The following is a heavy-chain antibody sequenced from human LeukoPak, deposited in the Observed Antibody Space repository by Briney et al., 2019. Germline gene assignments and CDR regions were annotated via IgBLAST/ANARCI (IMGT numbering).Heavy chain of an antibody. Sequence: ASVKVSCKASGYTFTSYDINWVRQATGQGLEWMGWMNPNSGNTGYAQKFQGRVTITRNTSISTAYMELSSLRSEDTAVYYCARGGRHYYYGSGSYPYYFDYWGQGTLVTVSS. CDR1: GYTFTSYD. CDR3: ARGGRHYYYGSGSYPYYFDY. V-gene: IGHV1-8*03. J-gene: IGHJ4*02. CDR2: MNPNSGNT. D-gene: IGHD3-10*01.